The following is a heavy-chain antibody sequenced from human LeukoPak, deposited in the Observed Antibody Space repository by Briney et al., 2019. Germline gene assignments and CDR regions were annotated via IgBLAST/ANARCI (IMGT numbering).Heavy chain of an antibody. D-gene: IGHD3-22*01. CDR3: ARSMIVETSWFDP. Sequence: GGSLRLSCAASGFTFSSYGTHWVRQAPGRGLEWVAVIWYDGSNKYYADSVKGRFTISRDNSKSTLYLQMNSLRAEDTAVYYCARSMIVETSWFDPWGQGTLVTVSS. V-gene: IGHV3-33*01. CDR2: IWYDGSNK. J-gene: IGHJ5*02. CDR1: GFTFSSYG.